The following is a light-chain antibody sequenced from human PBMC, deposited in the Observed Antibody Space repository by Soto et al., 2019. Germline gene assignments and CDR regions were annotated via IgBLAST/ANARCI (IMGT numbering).Light chain of an antibody. CDR3: ATWDDSLNGHV. J-gene: IGLJ1*01. CDR2: TNS. CDR1: SSNIGSNT. Sequence: QSVLTQPPSVSGTPGQRVTISCSGSSSNIGSNTVHWYQQLPGTAPKLLIHTNSQRPSGVPDRISGSRSGTSASLAISGLQSEDEADYYCATWDDSLNGHVFGTGTKVTVL. V-gene: IGLV1-44*01.